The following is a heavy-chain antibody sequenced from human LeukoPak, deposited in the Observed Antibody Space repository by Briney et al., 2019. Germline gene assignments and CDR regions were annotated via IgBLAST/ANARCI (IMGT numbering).Heavy chain of an antibody. Sequence: PSETLSLTCAVYGGSFSGCYWSWIRQPPGKGLEWIGEINHSGSTNYNPSLKSRVTISVDTSKNQFSLKLSSVTAADTAVYYCAEGYDFWSGYYGYWGQGTLVTVSS. CDR2: INHSGST. CDR3: AEGYDFWSGYYGY. J-gene: IGHJ4*02. V-gene: IGHV4-34*01. CDR1: GGSFSGCY. D-gene: IGHD3-3*01.